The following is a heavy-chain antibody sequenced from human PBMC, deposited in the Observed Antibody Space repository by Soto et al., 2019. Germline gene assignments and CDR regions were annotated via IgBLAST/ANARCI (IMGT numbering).Heavy chain of an antibody. CDR3: ARGLPLVGDYYVMDV. J-gene: IGHJ6*02. CDR1: GGSFSGYY. D-gene: IGHD3-16*01. V-gene: IGHV4-34*01. CDR2: INHSGST. Sequence: SETLSLTCAVYGGSFSGYYWSWIRQPPGKGLEWIGGINHSGSTNYNPSLKSRVTISVDTSKNQFSLKLSSVTAADTAVYYCARGLPLVGDYYVMDVWGQGTTVTVSS.